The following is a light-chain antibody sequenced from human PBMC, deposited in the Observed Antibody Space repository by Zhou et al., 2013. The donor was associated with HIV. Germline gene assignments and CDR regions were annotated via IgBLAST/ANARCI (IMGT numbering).Light chain of an antibody. CDR2: LAS. J-gene: IGKJ1*01. V-gene: IGKV2-28*01. Sequence: DIVMTQSPLSLPVTPGEPASISCRSSQSLQHSNGYTYLDWFLQRPGQSPHLLIYLASNRASGVPDRFTASGSGTDFTLTISRVEAEDVGLYYCMQALQTPKTFGQGTRVEF. CDR1: QSLQHSNGYTY. CDR3: MQALQTPKT.